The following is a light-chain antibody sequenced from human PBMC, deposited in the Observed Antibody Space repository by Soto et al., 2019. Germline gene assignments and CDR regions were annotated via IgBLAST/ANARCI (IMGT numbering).Light chain of an antibody. CDR1: QSISSW. CDR3: QKYNSAPLT. V-gene: IGKV1-5*03. CDR2: QAS. J-gene: IGKJ4*01. Sequence: DIQMTQSPTTLSASVGDRITITCRACQSISSWLAWYQQKPGKAPNLLIYQASSLEDGDPSRFSGSGSGTEFTLTISSLQPEDVATYYCQKYNSAPLTFGGGTKVDIK.